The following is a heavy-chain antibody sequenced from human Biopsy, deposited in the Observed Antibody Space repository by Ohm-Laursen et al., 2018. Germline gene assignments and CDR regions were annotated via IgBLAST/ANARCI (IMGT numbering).Heavy chain of an antibody. V-gene: IGHV4-59*01. D-gene: IGHD3-22*01. Sequence: SETLSLTCTVSDDSIRNFYWTWIRQPPGKGLEWIGYVSYTGSTDYNPSLQSRVTISVDTSKNHFSLRLRSVTPADTAMYYCARDRGFYSDRTVPGYFDLWGRGTLVTVSS. J-gene: IGHJ2*01. CDR2: VSYTGST. CDR1: DDSIRNFY. CDR3: ARDRGFYSDRTVPGYFDL.